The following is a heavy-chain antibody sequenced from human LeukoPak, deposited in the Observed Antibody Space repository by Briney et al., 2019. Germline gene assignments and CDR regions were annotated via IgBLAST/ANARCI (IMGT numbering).Heavy chain of an antibody. CDR2: RNQDGSEK. J-gene: IGHJ6*02. D-gene: IGHD3-3*01. V-gene: IGHV3-7*01. CDR3: PRDSQVGAQRTTIFGVVMAQYYYYGMDV. Sequence: GGALRLSCAASGFTFSSYWMSWVGQAPGKGREGVAHRNQDGSEKYYVDAVKGRFTISRDNAKNSLYLQMTSLRAEDTAVYYCPRDSQVGAQRTTIFGVVMAQYYYYGMDVWGQGTTVPVSS. CDR1: GFTFSSYW.